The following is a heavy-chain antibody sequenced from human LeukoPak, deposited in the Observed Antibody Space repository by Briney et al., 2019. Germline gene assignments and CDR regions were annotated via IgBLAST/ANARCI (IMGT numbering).Heavy chain of an antibody. V-gene: IGHV3-23*01. CDR1: GLTLSNYA. D-gene: IGHD6-13*01. J-gene: IGHJ3*01. CDR2: IVGAGDRI. Sequence: GGSLRLSCAASGLTLSNYAVSWGRQALGKGLEWVAGIVGAGDRIFYSDSVKGRFTISRDNSKNTVYLQMNSLRVEDTAVYYCARELDLPGMAGLDAFDVWGQGTMVTASS. CDR3: ARELDLPGMAGLDAFDV.